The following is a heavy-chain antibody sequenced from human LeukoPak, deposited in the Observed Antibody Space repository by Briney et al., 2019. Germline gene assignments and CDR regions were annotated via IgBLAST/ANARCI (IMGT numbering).Heavy chain of an antibody. Sequence: PGGSLRLSCAASGSTFSNFGSFAMNWVRQTPGKGLEWVSGISGAGDNTDCADSVKGRFTISRDNAKNSLYLQMNSLRAEDTAVYYCARDWAYYDSSGSPPDYWGQGTLVTVSS. D-gene: IGHD3-22*01. CDR1: GSTFSNFGSFA. CDR3: ARDWAYYDSSGSPPDY. CDR2: ISGAGDNT. V-gene: IGHV3-23*01. J-gene: IGHJ4*02.